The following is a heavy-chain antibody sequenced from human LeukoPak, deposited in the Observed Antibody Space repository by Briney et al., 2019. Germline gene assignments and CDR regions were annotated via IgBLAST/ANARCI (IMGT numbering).Heavy chain of an antibody. V-gene: IGHV4-61*02. CDR3: AREDYYNSGGYYLDY. CDR2: MYISGSTNYNPSLSGST. J-gene: IGHJ4*02. Sequence: SETLSLTCTVSGGSISSGSYYWSWIRQPAGKGLEWIGRMYISGSTNYNPSLSGSTNYNPSLKSRVTISVDMSREQFSLKLSSVTAADTAVYFCAREDYYNSGGYYLDYWGQGTLVTVSS. CDR1: GGSISSGSYY. D-gene: IGHD3-22*01.